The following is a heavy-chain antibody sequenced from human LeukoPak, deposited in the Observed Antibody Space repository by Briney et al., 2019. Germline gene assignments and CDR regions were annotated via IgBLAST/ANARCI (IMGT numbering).Heavy chain of an antibody. J-gene: IGHJ6*03. D-gene: IGHD6-19*01. Sequence: GGSLRLSCAASGFSLSSHWMTWVRQAPGKGLEWVANINQGGSEKYYIDSVKGRFTISRDNAKSSLYLQMNSLRGDDTAVYYCARDGLAVAVNSYYYYYMDVRGKGTTVTVSS. V-gene: IGHV3-7*01. CDR2: INQGGSEK. CDR3: ARDGLAVAVNSYYYYYMDV. CDR1: GFSLSSHW.